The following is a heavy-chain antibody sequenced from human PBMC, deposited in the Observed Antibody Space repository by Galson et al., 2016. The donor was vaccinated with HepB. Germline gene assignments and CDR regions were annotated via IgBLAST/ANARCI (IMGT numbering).Heavy chain of an antibody. CDR1: GFIFSGYW. CDR3: ARDETYCSGGSCYDGQLFDY. V-gene: IGHV3-74*01. CDR2: IKSDGSSR. Sequence: SLRLSCAASGFIFSGYWMHWVRQVPGKGLVWVSRIKSDGSSRTYADSVKGRFTISRDNAKSTLYLQMNSLRAEDTAVYYCARDETYCSGGSCYDGQLFDYWGQGTLVTVSS. J-gene: IGHJ4*02. D-gene: IGHD2-15*01.